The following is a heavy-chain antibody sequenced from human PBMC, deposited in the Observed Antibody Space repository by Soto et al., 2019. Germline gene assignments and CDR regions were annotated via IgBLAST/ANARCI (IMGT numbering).Heavy chain of an antibody. D-gene: IGHD3-10*01. V-gene: IGHV3-30*18. CDR2: ISYDGSNK. CDR3: ANDLMSVYGSGSGFT. CDR1: GFPISNYG. J-gene: IGHJ4*02. Sequence: QVQLVESGGGVVQPGRSLRLSCAASGFPISNYGMSWVRQAPGKGLEWVAVISYDGSNKYYPDSVKGRFTISRDNSKNTLYLQMNSLRAEDTAVYYCANDLMSVYGSGSGFTWGQGTLVTVSS.